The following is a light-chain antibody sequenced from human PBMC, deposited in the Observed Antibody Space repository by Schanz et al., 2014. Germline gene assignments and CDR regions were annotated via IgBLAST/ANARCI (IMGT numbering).Light chain of an antibody. CDR3: CSFTSRSTWV. J-gene: IGLJ3*02. CDR2: DVN. V-gene: IGLV2-14*02. CDR1: SSDVGSYNL. Sequence: QSALTQPASVSGSPGQSITISCTGTSSDVGSYNLVSWYQQHPGKAPKLVISDVNNRPSGVSNRFSGSKFGNTASLLISGLQSDDEADYYCCSFTSRSTWVFGVGTKLTVL.